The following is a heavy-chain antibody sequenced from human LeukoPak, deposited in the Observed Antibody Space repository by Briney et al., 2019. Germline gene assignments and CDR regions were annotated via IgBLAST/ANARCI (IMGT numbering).Heavy chain of an antibody. V-gene: IGHV3-7*01. Sequence: PGGSLRLSCGASGFTFSTYWMTWVRQAPGKGLEWVANVKDDGSDKYYADSVKGRFAISRDNAKKSLYLQMNSLRAEDTAVYYCARHCTSSCAHGLDVWGQGTTVIVSS. CDR1: GFTFSTYW. D-gene: IGHD2-2*01. CDR3: ARHCTSSCAHGLDV. J-gene: IGHJ6*02. CDR2: VKDDGSDK.